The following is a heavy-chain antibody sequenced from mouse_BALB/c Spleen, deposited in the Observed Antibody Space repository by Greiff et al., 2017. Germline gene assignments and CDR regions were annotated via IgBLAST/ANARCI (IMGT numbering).Heavy chain of an antibody. CDR3: VRDLGYGYYAMDY. J-gene: IGHJ4*01. Sequence: VQLVESGPGLVAPSQSLSITCTVSGFSLTSYDISWIRQPPGKGLEWLGVIWTGGGTNYNSAFMSRLSISKDNSKSQVFLKMNSLQTDDTAIYYCVRDLGYGYYAMDYWGQGTSVTVSS. CDR2: IWTGGGT. CDR1: GFSLTSYD. D-gene: IGHD2-14*01. V-gene: IGHV2-9-2*01.